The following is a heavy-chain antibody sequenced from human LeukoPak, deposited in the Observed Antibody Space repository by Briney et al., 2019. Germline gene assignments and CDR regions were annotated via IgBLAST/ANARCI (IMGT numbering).Heavy chain of an antibody. CDR3: ARVGSSGWYYYYYGMDV. CDR1: GGTFSSYA. D-gene: IGHD6-19*01. CDR2: IIPIFDIA. Sequence: ASVKVSCKASGGTFSSYAISWVRQAPGQGLEWMGRIIPIFDIANYAQKFQGRVTITADKSTSTAYMELSSLRSEDTAVYYCARVGSSGWYYYYYGMDVWGQGTTVTVSS. J-gene: IGHJ6*02. V-gene: IGHV1-69*04.